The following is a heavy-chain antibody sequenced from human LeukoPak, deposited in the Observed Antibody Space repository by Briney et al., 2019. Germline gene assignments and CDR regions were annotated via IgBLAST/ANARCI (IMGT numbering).Heavy chain of an antibody. CDR3: AKDRVWDLYSSGWYSYFDY. CDR1: GFTFSSYA. Sequence: PGGSLRLSCAASGFTFSSYAMSWVRQAPGKGLEWVSAISGSGGSTYYADSVKGRFTISRDNSKNTLYLQMNSLRAEDTAVYYCAKDRVWDLYSSGWYSYFDYWGQGNLVTVSS. D-gene: IGHD6-19*01. V-gene: IGHV3-23*01. J-gene: IGHJ4*02. CDR2: ISGSGGST.